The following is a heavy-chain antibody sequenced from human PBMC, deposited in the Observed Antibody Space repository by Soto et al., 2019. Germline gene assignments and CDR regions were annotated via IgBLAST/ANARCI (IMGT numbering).Heavy chain of an antibody. CDR2: ITNNGSNK. CDR3: AKERRDYYYYYYYMDV. Sequence: PGGSLRLSCAASGFTLSGYAMDWVRQAPGKGLEYVAVITNNGSNKYYADSVKGRFTISRDNSKSTLYLQMNSLRAEDTAVYYCAKERRDYYYYYYYMDVWGKGTTVTVSS. V-gene: IGHV3-30*18. J-gene: IGHJ6*03. CDR1: GFTLSGYA.